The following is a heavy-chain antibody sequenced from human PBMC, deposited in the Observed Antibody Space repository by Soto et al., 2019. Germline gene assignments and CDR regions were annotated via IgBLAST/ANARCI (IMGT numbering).Heavy chain of an antibody. CDR1: GFTFSSYS. D-gene: IGHD2-21*01. V-gene: IGHV3-21*01. CDR3: AKGVVVAGPEEFLSF. Sequence: VRLSCAASGFTFSSYSMNWVRQAPGQGLEWVSSISSSSYIYYADSVKGRFTISGDNSKNTLYLQMNSLRAEDTAVYYCAKGVVVAGPEEFLSFWGQGSLVTVSS. CDR2: ISSSSYI. J-gene: IGHJ4*02.